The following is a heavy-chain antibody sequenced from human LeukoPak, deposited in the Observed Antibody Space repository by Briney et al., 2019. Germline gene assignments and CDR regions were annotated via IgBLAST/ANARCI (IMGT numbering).Heavy chain of an antibody. J-gene: IGHJ4*02. Sequence: PSEALSLTCDVSVYTLSRGYYWGWIRPPPGKGLEWIGTIYHTWSTYYNPSLNSRLAISVDTSKHQFSLWLNAVTAGDTAMYYCARAGWILTSGLDYWGQGTLVTVSS. D-gene: IGHD3-10*01. V-gene: IGHV4-38-2*01. CDR2: IYHTWST. CDR1: VYTLSRGYY. CDR3: ARAGWILTSGLDY.